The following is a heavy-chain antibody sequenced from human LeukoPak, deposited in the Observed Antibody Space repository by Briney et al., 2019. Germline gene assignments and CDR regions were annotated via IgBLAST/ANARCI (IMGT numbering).Heavy chain of an antibody. CDR3: ARDPTGTRSY. J-gene: IGHJ4*02. Sequence: KTSETLSLTCTVSGYSISSGYYWGWIRQPPGKGLEWIGSIYHSGSTYYNPSLKSRVTISVDTSKNQFSLKLSSVTAADTAVYYCARDPTGTRSYWGQGTLVTVSS. V-gene: IGHV4-38-2*02. D-gene: IGHD1-7*01. CDR2: IYHSGST. CDR1: GYSISSGYY.